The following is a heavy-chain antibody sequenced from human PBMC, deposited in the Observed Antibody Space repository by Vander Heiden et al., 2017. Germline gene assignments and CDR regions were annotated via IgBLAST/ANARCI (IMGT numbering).Heavy chain of an antibody. J-gene: IGHJ4*02. V-gene: IGHV4-39*01. Sequence: QLQLQESGPGLVKPSATLSLPCPVSGGSISSSSYYWGWIRQPPGKGLEWIGSIYYSGSTYYNPSLKIRVTISVDTSKNQFSLKLSAVTAADTAVYYCARQKARTGALGYWGQGTLVTVSS. D-gene: IGHD1-26*01. CDR3: ARQKARTGALGY. CDR2: IYYSGST. CDR1: GGSISSSSYY.